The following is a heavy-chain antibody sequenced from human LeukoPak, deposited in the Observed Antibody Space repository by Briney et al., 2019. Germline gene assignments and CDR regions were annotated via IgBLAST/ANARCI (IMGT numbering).Heavy chain of an antibody. J-gene: IGHJ4*02. V-gene: IGHV3-7*01. Sequence: GGSLRLSCVALEFSFETYWMRWVRQAPGKGLEWVANIKQDGSEKYYVDSVKGRFTISRDNAKNSLYLQMNSLRAEDTAVYYCARYSGYDPLEPFDYWSQGTLDTVSS. CDR3: ARYSGYDPLEPFDY. CDR2: IKQDGSEK. D-gene: IGHD5-12*01. CDR1: EFSFETYW.